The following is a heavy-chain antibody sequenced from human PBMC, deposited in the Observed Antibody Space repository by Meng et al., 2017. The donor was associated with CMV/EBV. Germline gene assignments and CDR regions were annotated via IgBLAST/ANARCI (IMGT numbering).Heavy chain of an antibody. Sequence: ASGYTFTGYYMQWVRQAPGQGLGWMRWINPNSGGTDYAQKFQGWVTMARDTSISTGYMELSRLRSDDTAVYYCARAQDSSSSGDFDYWGQGTLVTVSS. J-gene: IGHJ4*02. V-gene: IGHV1-2*04. CDR1: GYTFTGYY. D-gene: IGHD6-6*01. CDR2: INPNSGGT. CDR3: ARAQDSSSSGDFDY.